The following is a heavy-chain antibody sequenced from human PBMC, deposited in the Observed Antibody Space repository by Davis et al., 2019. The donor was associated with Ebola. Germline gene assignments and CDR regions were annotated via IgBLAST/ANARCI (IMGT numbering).Heavy chain of an antibody. CDR3: ARASGTYYYDSSVPDDAFTI. V-gene: IGHV1-18*01. CDR2: ISAYNGNA. CDR1: GYSFNNYA. Sequence: ASVKVSCKASGYSFNNYAISWVRQAPGQGLEWMGWISAYNGNANYAQKVQGRVTMTTDTSTGTAYLDLRSLRSDDTAVYYCARASGTYYYDSSVPDDAFTIWGQGTMVTVSS. J-gene: IGHJ3*02. D-gene: IGHD3-22*01.